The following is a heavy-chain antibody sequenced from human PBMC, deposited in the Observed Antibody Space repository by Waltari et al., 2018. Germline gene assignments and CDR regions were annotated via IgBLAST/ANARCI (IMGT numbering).Heavy chain of an antibody. Sequence: QVQLLQSGAEVKKPGASVKVSCQASGYTFTTYEINWVRQASGQGLEWMGWKNPNTGETGFAQRSQGRVTMTRDTAFNTAYMELSTLTSEDTALYYCASGRDVYAGFDYNWFDPWGPGTLVTVSS. J-gene: IGHJ5*02. V-gene: IGHV1-8*02. CDR2: KNPNTGET. CDR3: ASGRDVYAGFDYNWFDP. CDR1: GYTFTTYE. D-gene: IGHD5-12*01.